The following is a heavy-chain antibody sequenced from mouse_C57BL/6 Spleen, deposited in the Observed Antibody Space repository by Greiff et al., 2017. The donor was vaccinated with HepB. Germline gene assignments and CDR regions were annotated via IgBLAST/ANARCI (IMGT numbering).Heavy chain of an antibody. J-gene: IGHJ3*01. V-gene: IGHV7-3*01. CDR1: GFTFTDYY. D-gene: IGHD2-4*01. CDR2: IRNKANGYTT. Sequence: EVQRVESGGGLVQPGGSLSLSCAASGFTFTDYYMSWVRQPPGKALEWLGFIRNKANGYTTEYSASVKGRFTISRDNSQSILYLQMNALRAEDSATYYCARYKVYDYDEGFAYWGQGTLVTVSA. CDR3: ARYKVYDYDEGFAY.